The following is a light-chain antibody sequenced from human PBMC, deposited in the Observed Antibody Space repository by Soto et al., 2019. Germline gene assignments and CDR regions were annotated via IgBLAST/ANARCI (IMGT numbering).Light chain of an antibody. V-gene: IGKV3-20*01. Sequence: EIVLTQSPGTPSLSPGERATLSCRASQSVSSNYLAWYQQKPGQAPRLLIYGASSRATGIPDRFSGSGSGTDFTLTISRLEPEDFAVYYCQQYGSSPRTFGQGTKVDI. CDR1: QSVSSNY. CDR2: GAS. J-gene: IGKJ1*01. CDR3: QQYGSSPRT.